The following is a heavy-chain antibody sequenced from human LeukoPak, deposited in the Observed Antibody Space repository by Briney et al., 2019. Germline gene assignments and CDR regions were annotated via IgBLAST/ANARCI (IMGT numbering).Heavy chain of an antibody. V-gene: IGHV3-66*01. J-gene: IGHJ4*02. CDR1: GFTVSSNY. Sequence: GGSLRLSCAASGFTVSSNYMSWVRQAPGKGLEWGSVIYSGGSTYYADSVKGRFTISRDNSKNTLYLQMNSLRAEDAAVYYCANRVYSRSYGVLDYWGQGTLVTVSS. CDR2: IYSGGST. D-gene: IGHD1-26*01. CDR3: ANRVYSRSYGVLDY.